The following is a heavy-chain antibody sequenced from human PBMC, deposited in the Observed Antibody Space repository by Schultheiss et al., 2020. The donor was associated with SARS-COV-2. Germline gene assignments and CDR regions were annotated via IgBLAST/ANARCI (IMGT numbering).Heavy chain of an antibody. D-gene: IGHD6-13*01. V-gene: IGHV3-30*03. CDR1: GFTFSSYG. J-gene: IGHJ4*02. Sequence: GESLKISCAASGFTFSSYGMHWVRQAPGKGLEWVAVISYDGSNKYYADSVKGRFTISRDNSKNTLYLQMNSLRAEDTAVYYCARATSSTAFDYWGQGTLVTVSS. CDR2: ISYDGSNK. CDR3: ARATSSTAFDY.